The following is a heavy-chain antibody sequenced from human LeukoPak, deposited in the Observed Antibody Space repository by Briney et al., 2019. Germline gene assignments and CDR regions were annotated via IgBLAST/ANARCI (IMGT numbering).Heavy chain of an antibody. Sequence: GSLRLSCAASGFTVSSNYMSWVRQAPGKGLEWVSVIYSGGSTYYADSVKGRFTISRDNSKNTLYLQMNSLRAEDTAVYYCARGENYGDYFGGDAFDIWGQGTMVTVSS. V-gene: IGHV3-53*05. J-gene: IGHJ3*02. D-gene: IGHD4-17*01. CDR2: IYSGGST. CDR1: GFTVSSNY. CDR3: ARGENYGDYFGGDAFDI.